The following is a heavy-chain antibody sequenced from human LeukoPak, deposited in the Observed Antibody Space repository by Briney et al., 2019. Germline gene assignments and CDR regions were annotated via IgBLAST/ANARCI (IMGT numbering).Heavy chain of an antibody. CDR3: ARGRTPVQEKYSSGWRNGMDV. D-gene: IGHD6-19*01. CDR2: IYSGGST. J-gene: IGHJ6*02. Sequence: PGGSLRLSCAASGFTVSSNYMSWVRQAPGKGLEWVSVIYSGGSTYYADSVKGRFTISRDNSKNTLYLQMNSLRAEDTAVYYCARGRTPVQEKYSSGWRNGMDVWGQGTTVTVSS. CDR1: GFTVSSNY. V-gene: IGHV3-66*01.